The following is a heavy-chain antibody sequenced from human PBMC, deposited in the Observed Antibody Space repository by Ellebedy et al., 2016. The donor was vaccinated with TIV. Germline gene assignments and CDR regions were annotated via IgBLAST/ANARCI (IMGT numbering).Heavy chain of an antibody. CDR3: AGSFYYGSGKGDDAFDI. CDR1: GFTFNNYA. CDR2: ISSSSSYI. J-gene: IGHJ3*02. Sequence: GESLKISCAASGFTFNNYAMTWVRQAPGKGLEWVSSISSSSSYIYYADSVKGRFTISRDNAKNSLYLQMNSLRAEDTAVYYCAGSFYYGSGKGDDAFDIWGQGTMVTVSS. D-gene: IGHD3-10*01. V-gene: IGHV3-21*01.